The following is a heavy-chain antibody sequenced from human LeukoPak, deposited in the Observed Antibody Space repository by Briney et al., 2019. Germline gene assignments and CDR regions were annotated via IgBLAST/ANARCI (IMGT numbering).Heavy chain of an antibody. CDR2: ISHTGSTM. D-gene: IGHD2-2*01. J-gene: IGHJ3*01. CDR3: ARGRHSTIGYCSSTSCYSGPFV. V-gene: IGHV3-48*04. Sequence: GGSLRLSCAASGFSFSSYSLNWVRQAPGKGLEWVSYISHTGSTMSYADSVKGRFTISRDNARNSLYLQMNSLRAEDTAVYYCARGRHSTIGYCSSTSCYSGPFVWGQGTMVTVSS. CDR1: GFSFSSYS.